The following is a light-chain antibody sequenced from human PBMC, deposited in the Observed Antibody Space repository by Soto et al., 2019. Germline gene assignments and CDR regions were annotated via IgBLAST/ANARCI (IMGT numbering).Light chain of an antibody. J-gene: IGKJ2*01. CDR1: QSVASNY. CDR3: QQYAGSLRI. CDR2: GAT. Sequence: EAVLTQSPGTLSLSPGERANLSCRASQSVASNYLAWYQQKPGQAPRLLIYGATYRATGIPDRFDGSGSGTDFTLSISRLEPEDFAVYYCQQYAGSLRIFGQGTRLEIK. V-gene: IGKV3-20*01.